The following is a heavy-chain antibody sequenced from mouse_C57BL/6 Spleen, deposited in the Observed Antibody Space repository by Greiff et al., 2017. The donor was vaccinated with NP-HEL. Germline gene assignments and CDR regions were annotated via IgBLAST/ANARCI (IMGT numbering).Heavy chain of an antibody. V-gene: IGHV1-59*01. CDR2: IDPSDSYT. D-gene: IGHD1-1*01. CDR3: ARAYYYGSSYVAY. Sequence: QVQLQQSGAELVRPGTSVKLSCKASGYTFTSYWMHWVKQRPGQGLEWIGVIDPSDSYTNYNQKFKGKATLTVDTSSSTAYMQLSSLTSEDSAVYYCARAYYYGSSYVAYWGQGTLVTVSA. J-gene: IGHJ3*01. CDR1: GYTFTSYW.